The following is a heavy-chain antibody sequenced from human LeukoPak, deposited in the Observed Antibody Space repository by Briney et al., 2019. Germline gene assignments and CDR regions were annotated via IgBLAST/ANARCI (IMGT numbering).Heavy chain of an antibody. CDR3: ARIIHHRGLWFGELFYYMDV. CDR1: GFTFSSYG. V-gene: IGHV3-30*02. J-gene: IGHJ6*03. CDR2: IRYDGSNK. Sequence: GGSLRLSCAASGFTFSSYGMHWVRQAPGKGLEWVAFIRYDGSNKYYADSVKGRFTISRDNSKNTLYLQMNSLRAEDTAVYYCARIIHHRGLWFGELFYYMDVWGKGTTVTVSS. D-gene: IGHD3-10*01.